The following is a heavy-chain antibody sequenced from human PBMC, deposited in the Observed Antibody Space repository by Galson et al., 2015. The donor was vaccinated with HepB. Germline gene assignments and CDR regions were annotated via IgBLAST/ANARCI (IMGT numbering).Heavy chain of an antibody. Sequence: SLRLSCAASGFTFSSYGMHWVRQAPGKGLEWVAVISYDGSNKYYADSVKGRVTISRDNSKNTLYLQMNSLRAEDTAVYYCAKEGYDSSGYYFGGQGTLVTVSS. D-gene: IGHD3-22*01. CDR2: ISYDGSNK. CDR3: AKEGYDSSGYYF. CDR1: GFTFSSYG. J-gene: IGHJ4*02. V-gene: IGHV3-30*18.